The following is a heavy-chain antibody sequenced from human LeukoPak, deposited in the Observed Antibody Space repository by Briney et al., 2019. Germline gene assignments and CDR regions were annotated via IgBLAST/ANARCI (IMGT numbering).Heavy chain of an antibody. J-gene: IGHJ6*02. CDR1: GYSFTSYW. V-gene: IGHV5-51*01. CDR3: ATSRYEAARPYYYSYGMDV. CDR2: IYPGDSDT. Sequence: GESLKISCKGSGYSFTSYWIGWVRQMPGKGLEWMGIIYPGDSDTRYIPSFQGQVTISADKSISTAYLQWSSLKASDPAMYYCATSRYEAARPYYYSYGMDVWGQGTTVTVSS. D-gene: IGHD6-6*01.